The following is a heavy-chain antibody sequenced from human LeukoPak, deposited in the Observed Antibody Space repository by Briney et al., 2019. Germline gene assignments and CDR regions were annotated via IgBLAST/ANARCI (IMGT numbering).Heavy chain of an antibody. CDR2: IYYSGST. CDR1: GGSISSSSYY. CDR3: ARDNIVVVPAAIFRYFDY. J-gene: IGHJ4*02. Sequence: SETLSLTCTVSGGSISSSSYYWGWIRQPPGKGLEWIGSIYYSGSTYYNLSLKSRVTKSVDTSKNQFSLKLSSVTAADTAVYYCARDNIVVVPAAIFRYFDYWGQGTLVTVSS. V-gene: IGHV4-39*07. D-gene: IGHD2-2*01.